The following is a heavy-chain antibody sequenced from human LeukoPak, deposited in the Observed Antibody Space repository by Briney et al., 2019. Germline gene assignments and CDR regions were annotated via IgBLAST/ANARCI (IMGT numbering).Heavy chain of an antibody. CDR1: GFTFSSPW. Sequence: AGGSLRLSCAASGFTFSSPWVTWAGQAPGKGLEWVATIKDDGSDKYYVDSVKGRFTISRDNAKQSLWLQMNSLRVEDTAMYYCADLGSRDWGQGTLVTVSS. D-gene: IGHD3-16*01. CDR2: IKDDGSDK. J-gene: IGHJ4*02. V-gene: IGHV3-7*01. CDR3: ADLGSRD.